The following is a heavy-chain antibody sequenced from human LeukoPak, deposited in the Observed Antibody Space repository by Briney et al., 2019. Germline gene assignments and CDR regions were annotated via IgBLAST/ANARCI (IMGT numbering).Heavy chain of an antibody. Sequence: PGRSLRLSCAASGFTFSSYGMHWVRQAPGKGLGWVAVIWYDGSNKYYADSVKGRFTISRDNSKNTLYLQMNSLRAEDTAVYYCARGKAMVIFDYWGQGTLVTVSS. CDR2: IWYDGSNK. D-gene: IGHD5-18*01. V-gene: IGHV3-33*01. CDR3: ARGKAMVIFDY. J-gene: IGHJ4*02. CDR1: GFTFSSYG.